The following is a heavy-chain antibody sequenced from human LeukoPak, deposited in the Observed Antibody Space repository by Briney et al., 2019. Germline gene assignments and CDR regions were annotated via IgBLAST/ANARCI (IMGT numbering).Heavy chain of an antibody. V-gene: IGHV3-21*01. CDR3: ARGLRALRYCSSTSCYTRWFDP. Sequence: GGSLRLSCAASGFTFSIYSMNWVRQAPGKGLEWVSSISSSSSYIYYADSVKGRFTISRDNAKNSLYLQMNSLRAEDTAVYYCARGLRALRYCSSTSCYTRWFDPWGQGTLVTVSS. CDR1: GFTFSIYS. J-gene: IGHJ5*02. CDR2: ISSSSSYI. D-gene: IGHD2-2*02.